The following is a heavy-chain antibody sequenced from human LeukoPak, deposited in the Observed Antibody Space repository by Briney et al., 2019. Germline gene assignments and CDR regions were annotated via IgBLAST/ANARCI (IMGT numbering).Heavy chain of an antibody. D-gene: IGHD3-22*01. J-gene: IGHJ4*02. CDR1: GGSISSYY. Sequence: SETLSLTCTVSGGSISSYYWSWIRQPPGKGLGWIGYIYCSGSTNYNPSLKSRVTISVDTSKNQFSLKLSSVTAADTAVYYCARDTYYYDSSGYRPFDYWGQGTLVTVSS. CDR2: IYCSGST. CDR3: ARDTYYYDSSGYRPFDY. V-gene: IGHV4-59*01.